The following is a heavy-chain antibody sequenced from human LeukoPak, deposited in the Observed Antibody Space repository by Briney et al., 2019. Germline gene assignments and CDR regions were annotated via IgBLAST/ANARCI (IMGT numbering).Heavy chain of an antibody. Sequence: GASVKVSCKASGGTFSSYAISWVRQAPGQGLEWMGRIIPILGIANYAQKFQGRVTITADKFTSTAYMELSSLRSEDTAVYYCASDAQWLGAYWYFDLWGRGTLVTVSS. CDR1: GGTFSSYA. J-gene: IGHJ2*01. D-gene: IGHD6-19*01. CDR2: IIPILGIA. CDR3: ASDAQWLGAYWYFDL. V-gene: IGHV1-69*04.